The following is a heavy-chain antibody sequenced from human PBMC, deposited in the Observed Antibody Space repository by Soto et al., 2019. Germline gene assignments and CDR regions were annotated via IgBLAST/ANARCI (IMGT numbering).Heavy chain of an antibody. J-gene: IGHJ4*02. CDR2: ISGSGGST. CDR1: GFTFSSYA. Sequence: EVQLLESGGCFVQPGGSLRLSCAASGFTFSSYAMSWVRQAPGKGLEWVSVISGSGGSTYYADSVKGRFTISRDNSKNTLYLQMNSLRAEDTAVYYCARRTSGWYLDYWGQGTLVTVSS. D-gene: IGHD6-19*01. CDR3: ARRTSGWYLDY. V-gene: IGHV3-23*01.